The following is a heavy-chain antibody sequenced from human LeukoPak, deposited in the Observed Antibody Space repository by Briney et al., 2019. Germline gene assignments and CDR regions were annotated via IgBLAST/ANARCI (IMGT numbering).Heavy chain of an antibody. CDR3: AREVGAAAVNWFDP. CDR2: ISSSSSTI. D-gene: IGHD6-13*01. V-gene: IGHV3-48*01. J-gene: IGHJ5*02. CDR1: GFTFSSYS. Sequence: PGGSLRLSCAASGFTFSSYSMNWVRQAPGKGLEWVSYISSSSSTIYYADSVKGRFTISRDNAKNSLYLQMNSLRAEDTAVYYCAREVGAAAVNWFDPWGQGTLVTVSS.